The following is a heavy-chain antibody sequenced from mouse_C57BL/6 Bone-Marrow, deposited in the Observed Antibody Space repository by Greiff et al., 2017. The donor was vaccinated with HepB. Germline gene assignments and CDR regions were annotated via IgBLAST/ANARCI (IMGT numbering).Heavy chain of an antibody. CDR3: ARQCYYDYDEAWFAY. V-gene: IGHV5-6*01. D-gene: IGHD2-4*01. CDR1: GFTFSSYG. Sequence: EVQRVESGGDLVKPGGSLKLSCAASGFTFSSYGMSWVRQTPDKRLEWVATISSGGSYTYYPDSVKGRFTISRDNAKNTLYLQMSSLKSEDTAMYYCARQCYYDYDEAWFAYWGQGTLVTVSA. J-gene: IGHJ3*01. CDR2: ISSGGSYT.